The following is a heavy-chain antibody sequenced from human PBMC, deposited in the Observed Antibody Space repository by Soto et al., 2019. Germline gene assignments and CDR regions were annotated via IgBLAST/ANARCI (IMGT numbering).Heavy chain of an antibody. CDR2: IWNDGSKE. J-gene: IGHJ4*02. Sequence: PGGSLRLSCAASGFIFSDYGMHWVRQAPGKGLEWVALIWNDGSKEYYVDSVKGRFTISRDNLKNTVSLQMNGLRAEDTAVYYCARSSYYDKTGVFDYWGQGTPVNVSS. D-gene: IGHD3-16*01. CDR1: GFIFSDYG. CDR3: ARSSYYDKTGVFDY. V-gene: IGHV3-33*01.